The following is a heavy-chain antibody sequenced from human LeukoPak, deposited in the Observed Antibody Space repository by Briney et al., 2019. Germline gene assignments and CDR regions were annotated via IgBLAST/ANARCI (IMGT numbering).Heavy chain of an antibody. J-gene: IGHJ3*02. CDR1: GGSLSSGIYY. D-gene: IGHD4-23*01. CDR3: ARDYGGNSGLDVFDI. Sequence: SQTLSLTCIVSGGSLSSGIYYWSWIRQPAGKGLEWIGRIYTSGSTNYNPSLKSRVTISEDTSKNQVSLKLSSVTAGDTAVYYCARDYGGNSGLDVFDIWGQGTMVTVSS. V-gene: IGHV4-61*02. CDR2: IYTSGST.